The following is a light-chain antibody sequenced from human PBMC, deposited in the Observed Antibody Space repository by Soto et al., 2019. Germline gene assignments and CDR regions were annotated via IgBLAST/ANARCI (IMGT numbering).Light chain of an antibody. CDR1: QSVSSSY. V-gene: IGKV3-20*01. CDR3: QQYNTYST. CDR2: GAS. J-gene: IGKJ1*01. Sequence: ETLLTQSPGTLSLSEGVKATLSCGASQSVSSSYLAWYQQKPGQAPRLLIYGASSRATGIPDRFSGSGSGTEFTLTISSLQPDDFASYYCQQYNTYSTFGQGTKVDIK.